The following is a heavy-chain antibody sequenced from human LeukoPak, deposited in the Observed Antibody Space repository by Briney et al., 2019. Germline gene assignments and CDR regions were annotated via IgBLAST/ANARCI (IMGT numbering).Heavy chain of an antibody. D-gene: IGHD2/OR15-2a*01. CDR1: GSYW. J-gene: IGHJ4*02. V-gene: IGHV3-74*01. CDR3: FSFYETY. Sequence: GGSLRLSCAASGSYWMHWVRQAPGQGLVWVSHINSDGSWTSYADSVKGRFTISKDNAKNTLYLQMNNLRAEDTAVYYFFSFYETYWGRGTLVTVSS. CDR2: INSDGSWT.